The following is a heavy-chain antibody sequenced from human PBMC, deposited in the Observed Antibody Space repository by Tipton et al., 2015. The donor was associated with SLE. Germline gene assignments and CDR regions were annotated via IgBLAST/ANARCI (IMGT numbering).Heavy chain of an antibody. CDR2: IFYTGST. CDR3: ARGASAAGTYF. J-gene: IGHJ4*02. CDR1: GGSIIPYY. V-gene: IGHV4-59*01. D-gene: IGHD6-13*01. Sequence: TLSLTCTVSGGSIIPYYWHWIRQSPGKGLEWIGYIFYTGSTNYNPSLKSRVTMLVDTSKNQVSLRLTYVTAADTAIYYCARGASAAGTYFWGQGTLVTVPS.